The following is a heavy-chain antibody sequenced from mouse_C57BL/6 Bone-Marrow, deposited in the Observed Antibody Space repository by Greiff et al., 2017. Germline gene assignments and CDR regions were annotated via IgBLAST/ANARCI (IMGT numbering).Heavy chain of an antibody. CDR2: IYPGSGST. CDR3: AREDSSDHEGY. V-gene: IGHV1-55*01. Sequence: VQLQQPGAELVKPGASVKMSCKASGYTFTSYWITWVKQRPGQGLEWIGDIYPGSGSTNYNEKFKGKATMTVATSSSTAYLQLSSLTSEDSAVYYSAREDSSDHEGYWGQGTTLTVSS. J-gene: IGHJ2*01. D-gene: IGHD3-2*02. CDR1: GYTFTSYW.